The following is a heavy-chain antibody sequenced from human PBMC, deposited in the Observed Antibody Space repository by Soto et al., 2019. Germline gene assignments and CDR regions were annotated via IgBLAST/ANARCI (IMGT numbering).Heavy chain of an antibody. CDR2: ISQSGNT. J-gene: IGHJ4*02. D-gene: IGHD2-2*01. CDR3: ARAPKLSGASPARRDF. Sequence: KASETLSLTCSIYSGSFSGYYWSWIRQPPGKGLEWIGEISQSGNTNYSPSLKSRVSISIDTSKKQFSLNLASVSAADTALCYGARAPKLSGASPARRDFWGQGTLVTGYS. CDR1: SGSFSGYY. V-gene: IGHV4-34*01.